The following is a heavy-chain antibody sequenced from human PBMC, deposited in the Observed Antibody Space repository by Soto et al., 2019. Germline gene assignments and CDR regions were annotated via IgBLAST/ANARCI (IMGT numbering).Heavy chain of an antibody. Sequence: ASVKVSCKASGYTFTGYYMHWVRQAPGQGLEWMGWINPNSGGTDYAQKFQGWVTMTRDTSISTAYMELSRLRSDDTAVYYCARSSLRFLEWLSTDYYFDYWGQGTLVTVSS. CDR1: GYTFTGYY. D-gene: IGHD3-3*01. J-gene: IGHJ4*02. CDR3: ARSSLRFLEWLSTDYYFDY. V-gene: IGHV1-2*04. CDR2: INPNSGGT.